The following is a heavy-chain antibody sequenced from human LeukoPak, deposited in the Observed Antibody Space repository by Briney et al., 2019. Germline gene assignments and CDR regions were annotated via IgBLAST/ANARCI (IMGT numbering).Heavy chain of an antibody. CDR1: GDSVSSNSAA. D-gene: IGHD2-2*01. CDR3: ARAAASVSRWPVTYYGMDV. V-gene: IGHV6-1*01. Sequence: SQTLSLTCAISGDSVSSNSAAWNWIRQSPSRGLEWLGRTNHRSKWYNDYAVSVKSRITINPDTSKNQFSLQLNSVTPEDTAVYYCARAAASVSRWPVTYYGMDVWGQGTTVTVSS. J-gene: IGHJ6*02. CDR2: TNHRSKWYN.